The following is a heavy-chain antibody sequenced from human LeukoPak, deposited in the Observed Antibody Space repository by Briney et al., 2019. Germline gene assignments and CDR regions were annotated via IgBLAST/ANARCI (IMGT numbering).Heavy chain of an antibody. D-gene: IGHD3-10*02. V-gene: IGHV3-30*18. CDR3: AKDRNVGLDAIDV. Sequence: PPGGSLRLSCAASGFTFYTIGMHWVRQAPGKGLEWVAVISFDGSITYYADSVKGRFTISRDNSKNTLFLQMNSLRPEDTAVYYCAKDRNVGLDAIDVWGQGTLVTVSS. CDR1: GFTFYTIG. J-gene: IGHJ3*01. CDR2: ISFDGSIT.